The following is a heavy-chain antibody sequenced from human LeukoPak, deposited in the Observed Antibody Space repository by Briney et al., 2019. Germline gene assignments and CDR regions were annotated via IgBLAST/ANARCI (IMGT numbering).Heavy chain of an antibody. J-gene: IGHJ4*02. D-gene: IGHD3-22*01. CDR3: AREDRSGYSYKEAFDY. CDR2: IIPIFGTA. V-gene: IGHV1-69*13. CDR1: GGTFSSYA. Sequence: SVNVSCKASGGTFSSYAISWVRQAPGQGLEWMGGIIPIFGTANYAQKFQGVATITADESTSTAYMEVSSLRSEGTAVYYCAREDRSGYSYKEAFDYWAQGTLVTAPS.